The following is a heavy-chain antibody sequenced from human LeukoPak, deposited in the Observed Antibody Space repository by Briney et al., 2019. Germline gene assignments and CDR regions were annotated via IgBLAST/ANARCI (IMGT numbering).Heavy chain of an antibody. J-gene: IGHJ3*02. Sequence: EASVKVSCKVSGYTLTELSMHWVRQAPGKGLEWMGGFDPEDGETIYAQKFQGRVTMTEDTSTDTAYMELSSLRSEDTAVYYCATAFAVADTWSAFDIWGQGTMVTVSS. CDR3: ATAFAVADTWSAFDI. CDR1: GYTLTELS. CDR2: FDPEDGET. V-gene: IGHV1-24*01. D-gene: IGHD6-19*01.